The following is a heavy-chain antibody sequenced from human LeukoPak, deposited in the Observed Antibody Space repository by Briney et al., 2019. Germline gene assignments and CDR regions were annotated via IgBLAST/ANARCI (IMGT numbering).Heavy chain of an antibody. CDR1: GFTFSSYA. CDR2: ISGSGGST. J-gene: IGHJ4*02. D-gene: IGHD6-13*01. CDR3: AKRGFDSSSCDY. V-gene: IGHV3-23*01. Sequence: PGGSLRLSCAASGFTFSSYAMSWVRQAPGKGLEWVSAISGSGGSTYYADSVKGRFTISRDNSKNTLYLQMNSLRAEDTAEYYCAKRGFDSSSCDYWGQGTLVTVSS.